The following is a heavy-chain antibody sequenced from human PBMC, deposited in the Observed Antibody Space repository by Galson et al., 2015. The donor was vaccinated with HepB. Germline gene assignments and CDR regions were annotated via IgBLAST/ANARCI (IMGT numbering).Heavy chain of an antibody. V-gene: IGHV3-30*18. Sequence: SLRLSCAASGFTFSSYGMHWVRQAPGKGLEWVAAVSYDGSNKYYADSVEGRFTISRDNSKNTLYLQMNSLRAEDTAIYYCAKDGGRGYTYGPNWFDPWGQGTLVTVSS. CDR2: VSYDGSNK. CDR1: GFTFSSYG. D-gene: IGHD5-18*01. CDR3: AKDGGRGYTYGPNWFDP. J-gene: IGHJ5*02.